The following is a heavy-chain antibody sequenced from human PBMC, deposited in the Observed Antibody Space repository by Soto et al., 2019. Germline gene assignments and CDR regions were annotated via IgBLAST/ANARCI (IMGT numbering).Heavy chain of an antibody. CDR2: IYPGDSDT. D-gene: IGHD1-26*01. Sequence: GESLKISCKGSGYKFTSYWIGWVRQMPGKGLEWMGFIYPGDSDTRYSPSFQGQVTISADKSISTAYLQWSSLKASDTSMYYCARKYSGSYYDYFDYSGQGTMVTVSS. V-gene: IGHV5-51*01. CDR3: ARKYSGSYYDYFDY. CDR1: GYKFTSYW. J-gene: IGHJ4*02.